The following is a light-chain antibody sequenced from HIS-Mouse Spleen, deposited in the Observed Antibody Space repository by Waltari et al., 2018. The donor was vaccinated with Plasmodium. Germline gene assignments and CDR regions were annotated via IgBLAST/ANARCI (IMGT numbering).Light chain of an antibody. CDR1: QLGYTY. Sequence: SYELTQPPSVSVSPGQTASITCSGDQLGYTYACWYQQKPGRSPVLVIYQDSKRPSGIPERFSGSNSGNTATLTISGTQAMDEADYYCQAWDSSTVVFGGGTKLTVL. CDR3: QAWDSSTVV. CDR2: QDS. V-gene: IGLV3-1*01. J-gene: IGLJ2*01.